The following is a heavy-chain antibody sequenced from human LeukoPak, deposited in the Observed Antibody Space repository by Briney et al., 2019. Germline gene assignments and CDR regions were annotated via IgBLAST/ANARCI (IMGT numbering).Heavy chain of an antibody. Sequence: GGSLRLSCAVSGFTLTNHGVSWVRQAPGKGLEWVSIITGTGGKYYGDSVKGRFVLSRDNSKNTLYLQMNSLRAEDTAVYYCARASGSYFPDYWGQGTLVTVSS. J-gene: IGHJ4*02. D-gene: IGHD1-26*01. CDR1: GFTLTNHG. V-gene: IGHV3-66*02. CDR2: ITGTGGK. CDR3: ARASGSYFPDY.